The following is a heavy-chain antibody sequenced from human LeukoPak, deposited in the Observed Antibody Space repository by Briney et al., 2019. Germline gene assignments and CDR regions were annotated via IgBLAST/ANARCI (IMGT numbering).Heavy chain of an antibody. CDR2: IRYDGNNQ. CDR3: AKGRSMVRGVITPWYYYYYMDV. J-gene: IGHJ6*03. D-gene: IGHD3-10*01. Sequence: GGSLRLSCAASGFTFGSYGMHWVRQAPGKGLEWVTFIRYDGNNQYYADSVKGRFTISRDNSKNTLYLQMNSLRAEDTAVYYCAKGRSMVRGVITPWYYYYYMDVWGKGTTVTVSS. CDR1: GFTFGSYG. V-gene: IGHV3-30*02.